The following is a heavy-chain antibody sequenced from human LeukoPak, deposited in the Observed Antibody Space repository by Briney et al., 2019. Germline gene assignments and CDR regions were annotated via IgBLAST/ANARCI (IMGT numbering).Heavy chain of an antibody. CDR1: GGSSSTYY. Sequence: SETLSLTCSVSGGSSSTYYWRWLPQPPGKGLEGMGYINYTRSTHYHASLKRRVTISVHTSTNQFSLKLSSVTAADTAVYYCARQDEVPPPHDSSGPAPPYYFDYWGQGTLVTVSS. D-gene: IGHD3-22*01. CDR2: INYTRST. V-gene: IGHV4-59*08. CDR3: ARQDEVPPPHDSSGPAPPYYFDY. J-gene: IGHJ4*02.